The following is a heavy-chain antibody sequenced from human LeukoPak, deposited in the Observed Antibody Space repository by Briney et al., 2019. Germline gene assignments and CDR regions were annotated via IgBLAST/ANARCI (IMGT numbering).Heavy chain of an antibody. CDR3: ARLGLSSVTMIMD. Sequence: SETLSLTCSVSGGSISSFYWSWIRQPPGKGLEWIAYVYYSGNVNYNPSLKSRVTILADASKNQFSLRLNSVTAADTAVCYCARLGLSSVTMIMDWGQGTLVTVSS. D-gene: IGHD3-22*01. V-gene: IGHV4-59*08. J-gene: IGHJ4*02. CDR2: VYYSGNV. CDR1: GGSISSFY.